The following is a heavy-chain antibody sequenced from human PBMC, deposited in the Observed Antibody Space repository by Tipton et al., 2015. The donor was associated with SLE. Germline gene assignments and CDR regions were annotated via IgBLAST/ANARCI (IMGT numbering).Heavy chain of an antibody. Sequence: QLVQSGAEVKKPGSSVKVSCKASGGTFSSYTISWVRQAPGQGLEWMGRIIPILGIANYAQKFQGRVTITADKSTSTAYMELSSLRSEDTAVYYCARGSSHEGSLGYWGQGTLVTVSS. J-gene: IGHJ4*02. CDR2: IIPILGIA. D-gene: IGHD3-16*01. CDR3: ARGSSHEGSLGY. CDR1: GGTFSSYT. V-gene: IGHV1-69*09.